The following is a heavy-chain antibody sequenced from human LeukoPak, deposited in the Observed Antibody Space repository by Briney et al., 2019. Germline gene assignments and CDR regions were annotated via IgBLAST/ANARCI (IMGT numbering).Heavy chain of an antibody. CDR2: IYHRGST. D-gene: IGHD3-10*01. J-gene: IGHJ4*02. V-gene: IGHV4-38-2*01. Sequence: SETLSLTCAVSGYSISSGYYWGWIRQPPGKGLEWIGSIYHRGSTYYNPSLKSRVTISVDKSKNQISLKLGSVTAADTAVYYCAGWFGELLSLFTYWGQGTLVTVSS. CDR3: AGWFGELLSLFTY. CDR1: GYSISSGYY.